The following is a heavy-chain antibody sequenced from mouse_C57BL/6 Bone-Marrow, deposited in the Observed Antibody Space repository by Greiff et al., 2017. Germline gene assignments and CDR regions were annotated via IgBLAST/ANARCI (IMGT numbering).Heavy chain of an antibody. CDR3: ALYGNYAMDY. CDR2: ISYDGSN. J-gene: IGHJ4*01. V-gene: IGHV3-6*01. D-gene: IGHD2-1*01. CDR1: GYSITSGYY. Sequence: EVHLVESGPGLVKPSQSLSLTCSVTGYSITSGYYWNWIRQFPGNKLEWMGYISYDGSNNYNPSLKNRISITRDTSKNQFFLKLNSVTTEDTATYYCALYGNYAMDYWGQGTSVTVSS.